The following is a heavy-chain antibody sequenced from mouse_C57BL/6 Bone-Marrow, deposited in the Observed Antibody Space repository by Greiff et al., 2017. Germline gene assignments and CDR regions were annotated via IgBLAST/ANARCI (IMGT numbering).Heavy chain of an antibody. CDR3: ARGYSGDFDY. CDR1: GYSITSGYY. J-gene: IGHJ2*01. CDR2: ISYDGSN. D-gene: IGHD2-12*01. V-gene: IGHV3-6*01. Sequence: LMESGPGLVKPSQSLSLTCSVTGYSITSGYYWNWIRQFPGNKLEWMGYISYDGSNNYNPSLKNRISITRDTSKNQFFLKLNSVTTEDTATYYCARGYSGDFDYWGQGTTLTVSS.